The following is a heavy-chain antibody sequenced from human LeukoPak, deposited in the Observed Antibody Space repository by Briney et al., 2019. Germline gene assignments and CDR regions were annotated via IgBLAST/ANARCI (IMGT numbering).Heavy chain of an antibody. D-gene: IGHD3-10*01. CDR1: GGSISSSSYY. CDR2: IYYSGST. V-gene: IGHV4-39*07. J-gene: IGHJ4*02. Sequence: SETLSLTCTVSGGSISSSSYYWGWIRQPPGKGLEWIGSIYYSGSTYYNPSLKSRVTISVDTSKNQFSLKLSSVTAADTAVYYCAREGLITIVRGVNFGYWGQGTLVSVSS. CDR3: AREGLITIVRGVNFGY.